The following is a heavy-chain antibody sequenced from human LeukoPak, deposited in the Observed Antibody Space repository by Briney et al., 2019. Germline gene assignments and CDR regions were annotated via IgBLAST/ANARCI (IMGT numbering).Heavy chain of an antibody. CDR1: GGSISSYY. Sequence: PSETLSLTCTVSGGSISSYYWSWIRQPPGKGLEWIGYIYYSGSTNYNLSLKSRVTISVDTSKNQFSLKLSSVTAADTAVYYCAGNSYGSGSRYWGQGTLVTVSS. V-gene: IGHV4-59*08. CDR3: AGNSYGSGSRY. CDR2: IYYSGST. D-gene: IGHD3-10*01. J-gene: IGHJ4*02.